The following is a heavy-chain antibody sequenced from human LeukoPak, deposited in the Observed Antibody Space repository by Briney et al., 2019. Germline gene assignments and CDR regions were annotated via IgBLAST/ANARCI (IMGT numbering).Heavy chain of an antibody. V-gene: IGHV1-8*01. CDR2: MNPNSGNT. Sequence: GASVKVSSKASGYTFTSYDINWVRQATGQGLEWMGWMNPNSGNTGYAQKFQGRVTMTRSTSINTAYMELSSLRSEDTAVYYCARARWGGDAFDIWGQGTMVTVSS. CDR1: GYTFTSYD. CDR3: ARARWGGDAFDI. J-gene: IGHJ3*02. D-gene: IGHD3-16*01.